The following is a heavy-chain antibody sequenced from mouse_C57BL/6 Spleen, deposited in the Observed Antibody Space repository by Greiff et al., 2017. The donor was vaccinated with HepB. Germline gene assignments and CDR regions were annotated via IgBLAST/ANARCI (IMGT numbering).Heavy chain of an antibody. CDR1: GYTFTDYY. V-gene: IGHV1-26*01. CDR2: INPNNGGT. CDR3: VYGSSVYYYAMDY. Sequence: EVQLQQSGPELVKPGASVKISCKASGYTFTDYYMNWVKQSHGKSLEWIGDINPNNGGTSYNQKFKGKATLTVDKSSSTAYMELRSLTSEDSAVYYCVYGSSVYYYAMDYWGQGTSVTVSS. J-gene: IGHJ4*01. D-gene: IGHD1-1*01.